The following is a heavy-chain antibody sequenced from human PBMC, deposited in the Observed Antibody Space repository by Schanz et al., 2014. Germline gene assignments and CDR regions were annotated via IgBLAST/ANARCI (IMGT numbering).Heavy chain of an antibody. CDR1: GYTFISYG. Sequence: QVQLVQSGAEVKKPGASVKVSCKASGYTFISYGIKWVRQAPGQGLEWMGWISAYNGHTLYAQKFQGRVTMTTDTSTSTYYMELTILRFDDTAVYYCARDFSAYVGNYFDYWGQGSLVTVSS. J-gene: IGHJ4*02. D-gene: IGHD5-12*01. CDR3: ARDFSAYVGNYFDY. CDR2: ISAYNGHT. V-gene: IGHV1-18*01.